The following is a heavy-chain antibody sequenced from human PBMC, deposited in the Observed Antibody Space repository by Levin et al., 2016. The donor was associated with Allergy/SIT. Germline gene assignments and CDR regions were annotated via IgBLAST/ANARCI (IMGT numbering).Heavy chain of an antibody. CDR2: IHFTGTT. CDR1: GGSISSGRYF. J-gene: IGHJ4*02. Sequence: SETLSLTCSVSGGSISSGRYFWTWIRQLPGKGLEWIGYIHFTGTTSYRSSLTSRVSISLDKSTNQFSLSLASVTAADTAVYFCARSYDLWSAAFDYWGQGSLVTVSS. D-gene: IGHD3-3*01. V-gene: IGHV4-31*03. CDR3: ARSYDLWSAAFDY.